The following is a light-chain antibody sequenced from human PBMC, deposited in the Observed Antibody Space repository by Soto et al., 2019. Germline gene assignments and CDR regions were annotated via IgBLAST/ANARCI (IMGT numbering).Light chain of an antibody. V-gene: IGLV2-14*01. CDR2: EVS. CDR3: SSDTSSSPDV. J-gene: IGLJ1*01. CDR1: SSDVGGYNY. Sequence: QSALTQPASVSGSPGQSITISCTGTSSDVGGYNYVSWYQQHPGKAPKLMIYEVSNRPSGVSNRFSGSKSGNTASLTSSGLQAEDEADYYCSSDTSSSPDVVGTGTKLTVL.